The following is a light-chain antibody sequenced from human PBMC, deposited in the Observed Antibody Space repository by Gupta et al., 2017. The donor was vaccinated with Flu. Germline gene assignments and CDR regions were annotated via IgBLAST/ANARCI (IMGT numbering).Light chain of an antibody. CDR3: QHRSNWPLT. CDR1: QSVSSY. V-gene: IGKV3-11*01. J-gene: IGKJ4*01. Sequence: EIVLAPSPATLSLSPGERATLSCRASQSVSSYLDWYQQKPGQAPRLLIYDASNRATGIPARFSGSGSGTDFTLTISSLEPEDFAVYYCQHRSNWPLTFGGGTKVEIK. CDR2: DAS.